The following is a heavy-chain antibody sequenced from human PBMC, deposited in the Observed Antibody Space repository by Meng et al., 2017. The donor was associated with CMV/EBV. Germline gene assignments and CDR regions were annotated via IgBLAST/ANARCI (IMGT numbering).Heavy chain of an antibody. V-gene: IGHV3-21*01. D-gene: IGHD3-3*01. CDR3: ARDDLGDYDFWSGYYGVRFDY. J-gene: IGHJ4*02. CDR1: GFTFSSYS. CDR2: ISSSSSYI. Sequence: GGSLRLSCAGSGFTFSSYSMNRVRQAPGTGLEWVSSISSSSSYIYYADSVKGRFTISRDNAKNSLYLQMNSLRAEDTAVYYCARDDLGDYDFWSGYYGVRFDYWGQGTLVTVSS.